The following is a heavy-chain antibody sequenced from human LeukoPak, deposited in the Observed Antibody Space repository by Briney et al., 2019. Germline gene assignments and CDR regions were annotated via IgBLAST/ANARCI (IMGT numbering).Heavy chain of an antibody. CDR2: IYYSGST. CDR3: ARGAVAGRPIDY. D-gene: IGHD6-19*01. J-gene: IGHJ4*02. V-gene: IGHV4-61*01. Sequence: SETLSLTCTVSGGSVSSGSYYWRWIRQPPGKGLEWIGYIYYSGSTNYNPSLKSRVTISVDTSKNQFSLKLSSVTAADTAVYYCARGAVAGRPIDYWGQGTLVTVSS. CDR1: GGSVSSGSYY.